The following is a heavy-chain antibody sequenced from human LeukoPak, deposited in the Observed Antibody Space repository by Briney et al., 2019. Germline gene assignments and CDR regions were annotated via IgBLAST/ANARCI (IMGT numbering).Heavy chain of an antibody. J-gene: IGHJ4*02. CDR2: ISSSSSTI. Sequence: GGSLRLSCAASGFTFSTYSMNWVRQAPGKGLEWVSYISSSSSTIYYADSVKGRFTISRDNSKNTLYLQMNSLRAEDTAVYYCAKGRATVVTPSLSWWGQGTLVTVSS. V-gene: IGHV3-48*01. CDR1: GFTFSTYS. CDR3: AKGRATVVTPSLSW. D-gene: IGHD4-23*01.